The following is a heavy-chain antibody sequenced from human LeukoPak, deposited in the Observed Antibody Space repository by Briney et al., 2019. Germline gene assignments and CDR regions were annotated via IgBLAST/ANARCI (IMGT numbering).Heavy chain of an antibody. CDR3: ARVAPYYDFWSGYYLFDY. CDR2: INWNGGST. Sequence: GGSLRLSCAASGFTFDDYGMSWVRQAPGKGLEWVSGINWNGGSTGYADSVKGRFTISRDNAKNTLYLQMNSLRAEDTAVYYCARVAPYYDFWSGYYLFDYWGQGTLVTVSS. D-gene: IGHD3-3*01. V-gene: IGHV3-20*04. J-gene: IGHJ4*02. CDR1: GFTFDDYG.